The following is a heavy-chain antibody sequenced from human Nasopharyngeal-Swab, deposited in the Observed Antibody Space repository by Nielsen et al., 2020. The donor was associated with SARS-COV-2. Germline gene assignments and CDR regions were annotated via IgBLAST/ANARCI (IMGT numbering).Heavy chain of an antibody. V-gene: IGHV1-3*01. D-gene: IGHD3-22*01. CDR3: ARDRIPDYYYDSSDFDY. CDR2: INAGNGNT. Sequence: ASVKVSCKASGYTFTSYAMHWVRQAPGQRLEWMGWINAGNGNTKYSQKFQGRVTITRDTSASTAYMELSSLRSEDTAVYYCARDRIPDYYYDSSDFDYWGQGTLVTASS. CDR1: GYTFTSYA. J-gene: IGHJ4*02.